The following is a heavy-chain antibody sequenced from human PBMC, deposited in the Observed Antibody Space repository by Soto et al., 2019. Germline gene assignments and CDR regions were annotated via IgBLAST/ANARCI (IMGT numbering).Heavy chain of an antibody. J-gene: IGHJ6*03. CDR3: TRAGVTVLESYYYYYYMDV. D-gene: IGHD4-4*01. V-gene: IGHV3-49*03. CDR1: GFTFGDYA. Sequence: PGGSLRLSCTASGFTFGDYAMSWFRQAPGKGLEWGGFIRSKAYGGTTEYAASVKGRFTISRDDSKSIAYLQMNSLKTEDTAVYYCTRAGVTVLESYYYYYYMDVWGKGTTVTVSS. CDR2: IRSKAYGGTT.